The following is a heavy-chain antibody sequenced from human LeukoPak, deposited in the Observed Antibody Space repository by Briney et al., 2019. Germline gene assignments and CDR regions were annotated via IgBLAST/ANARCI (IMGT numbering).Heavy chain of an antibody. CDR1: GFTFNNYA. CDR2: VSGDGRTT. CDR3: AKDSVVRNTGSYYFAS. J-gene: IGHJ4*02. Sequence: GGSLRLSCAASGFTFNNYAMSWVRQVPGKGLGWVSAVSGDGRTTHYVDSVKGRFTISRDNSRNTLYLQMSSLRAEDTAIYYCAKDSVVRNTGSYYFASWGQGTLVTVSS. D-gene: IGHD1-26*01. V-gene: IGHV3-23*01.